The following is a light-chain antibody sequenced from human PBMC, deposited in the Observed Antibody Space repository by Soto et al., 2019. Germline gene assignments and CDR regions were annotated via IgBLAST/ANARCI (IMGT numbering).Light chain of an antibody. J-gene: IGKJ1*01. Sequence: VMTQSPATLSVSPGERATLSCRASLSVGTNLAWYQQKPGQPPRLLIYGASTRATGIPARFSGSGSGTDFILIISSLQSEDFAVYYCQHRNNWPPGTVGQGTKVEIK. CDR2: GAS. V-gene: IGKV3-15*01. CDR3: QHRNNWPPGT. CDR1: LSVGTN.